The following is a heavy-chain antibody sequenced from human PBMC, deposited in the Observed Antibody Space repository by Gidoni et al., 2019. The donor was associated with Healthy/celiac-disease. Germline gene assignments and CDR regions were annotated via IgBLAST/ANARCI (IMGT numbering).Heavy chain of an antibody. CDR1: GYSFTSYW. CDR3: ARLHPQYMVATWGGYYFDY. Sequence: EVQLVQSGAEVKKPGESLKISCTGSGYSFTSYWIGWVRQMPGKGLEWMGIIYPCDSDTRYSPSFQGQVTISADKSISTAYLQWSSLKASDTAMYYCARLHPQYMVATWGGYYFDYWGQGTLVTVSS. V-gene: IGHV5-51*03. CDR2: IYPCDSDT. D-gene: IGHD5-12*01. J-gene: IGHJ4*02.